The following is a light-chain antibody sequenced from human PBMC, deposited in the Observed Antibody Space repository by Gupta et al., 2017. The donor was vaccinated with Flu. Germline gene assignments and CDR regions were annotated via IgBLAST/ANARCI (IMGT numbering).Light chain of an antibody. CDR3: TSYADRNNVV. Sequence: QSALTQPPSASGSPGQSVTISCTGTSSDVGGYNFVSWYQQHPGNAPKRMIYEITKRPSGAPDRFSGSKSGITASLTASVLQAEDDADYYCTSYADRNNVVFGGGTKLTVL. CDR2: EIT. J-gene: IGLJ2*01. V-gene: IGLV2-8*01. CDR1: SSDVGGYNF.